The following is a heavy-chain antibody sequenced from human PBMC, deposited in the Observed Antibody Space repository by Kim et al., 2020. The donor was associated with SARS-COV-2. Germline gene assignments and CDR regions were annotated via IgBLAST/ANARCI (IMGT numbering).Heavy chain of an antibody. V-gene: IGHV3-30*18. D-gene: IGHD3-10*01. CDR3: AKNNLYRYYGSGSYGY. CDR1: GFTFSNYG. J-gene: IGHJ4*02. CDR2: ISDDGSNK. Sequence: GGSLRLSCAASGFTFSNYGMHWVRQAPGKGLEWVSYISDDGSNKKYGDSVQGRFTISRDNSKNTLFLHMDSLSTEDTAVFYCAKNNLYRYYGSGSYGYWGQGTLVTVSS.